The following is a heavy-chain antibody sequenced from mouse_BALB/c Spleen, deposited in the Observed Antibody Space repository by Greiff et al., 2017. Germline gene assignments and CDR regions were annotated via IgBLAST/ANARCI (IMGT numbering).Heavy chain of an antibody. CDR2: INPSNGRT. CDR1: GYTFTSYW. J-gene: IGHJ1*01. V-gene: IGHV1S81*02. D-gene: IGHD1-1*01. CDR3: ARYYYGSSDWYFDV. Sequence: QVQLQQPGAELVKPGASVKLSCKASGYTFTSYWMHWVKQRPGQGLEWIGEINPSNGRTNYNEKFKSKATLTVDKSSSTAYMQLSSLTSEDSAVYYCARYYYGSSDWYFDVWGAGTTVTVSS.